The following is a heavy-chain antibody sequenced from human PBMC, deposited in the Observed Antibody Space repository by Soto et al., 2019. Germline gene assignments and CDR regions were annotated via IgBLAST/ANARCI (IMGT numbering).Heavy chain of an antibody. CDR1: GCSISSYY. J-gene: IGHJ6*02. Sequence: SETLSLTCTVSGCSISSYYWGWIPQPPGKGLEWIGYIYYSGSTNYNPSLKSRVTISVDTSKNQFSLKLSSVTAADTAVYYCARVAFYYYGMDVWGQGTTVTVSS. V-gene: IGHV4-59*01. CDR3: ARVAFYYYGMDV. CDR2: IYYSGST.